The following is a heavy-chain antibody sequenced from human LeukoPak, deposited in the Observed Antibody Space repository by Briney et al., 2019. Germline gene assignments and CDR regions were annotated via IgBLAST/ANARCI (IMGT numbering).Heavy chain of an antibody. J-gene: IGHJ4*02. CDR1: GFTFSSYS. Sequence: GGSLRLSCAASGFTFSSYSMNWVRQAPGKGLEWVSSISSSSYIYYADSVKGRFTISRDNAKNSLYLQMNSLRAEDTAVYYCARGWLRSGFDYWGQGTLVTVSS. D-gene: IGHD5-12*01. V-gene: IGHV3-21*01. CDR3: ARGWLRSGFDY. CDR2: ISSSSYI.